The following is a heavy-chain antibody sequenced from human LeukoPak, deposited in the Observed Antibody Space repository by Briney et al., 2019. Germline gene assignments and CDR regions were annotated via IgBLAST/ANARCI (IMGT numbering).Heavy chain of an antibody. CDR2: ISGSGGST. V-gene: IGHV3-23*01. CDR3: AKRRWPGTILLLVPPLFDY. Sequence: PGGSLRLSCAASGFTFSSYAMSWVRQAPGKGLEGGSAISGSGGSTYYADSVKGRFTISRDNSKDTLYMQMKSLRAEATAVYYCAKRRWPGTILLLVPPLFDYWGQGTLVTVSS. D-gene: IGHD1-7*01. CDR1: GFTFSSYA. J-gene: IGHJ4*02.